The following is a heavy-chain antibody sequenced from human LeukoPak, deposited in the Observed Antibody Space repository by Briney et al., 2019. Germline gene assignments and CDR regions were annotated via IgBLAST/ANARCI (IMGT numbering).Heavy chain of an antibody. D-gene: IGHD3-9*01. CDR3: ARAPSLRYDILTGYYLGADLDY. CDR1: GYTLTSYG. CDR2: ISAYNGNT. V-gene: IGHV1-18*01. Sequence: ASVKVSCKASGYTLTSYGISWVRQAPGQGLEWMGWISAYNGNTNYAQKLQGRVTMTTDTSTSTAYMELRSLRSDDTAVYYCARAPSLRYDILTGYYLGADLDYWGQGTLVTVSS. J-gene: IGHJ4*02.